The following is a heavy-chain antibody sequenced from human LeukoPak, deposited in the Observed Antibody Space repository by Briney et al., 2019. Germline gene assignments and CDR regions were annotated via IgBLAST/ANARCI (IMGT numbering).Heavy chain of an antibody. V-gene: IGHV1-8*01. Sequence: ASVKVSCKASGYTFTSYDINWVRQATGQGREWMGWMNPNSGNTGYAQKFQGRVTMTRNTSISTAYMELSSLRSEDTAVYYCARGRAIYSYGLYYYCGMDVWGQGTTATVSS. CDR3: ARGRAIYSYGLYYYCGMDV. CDR2: MNPNSGNT. D-gene: IGHD5-18*01. CDR1: GYTFTSYD. J-gene: IGHJ6*02.